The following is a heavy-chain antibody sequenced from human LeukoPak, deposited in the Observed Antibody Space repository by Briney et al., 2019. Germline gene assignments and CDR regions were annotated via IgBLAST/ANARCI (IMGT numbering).Heavy chain of an antibody. CDR2: IYYSGST. J-gene: IGHJ6*02. V-gene: IGHV4-59*01. CDR3: ARGAWFGFPPDNYGMDV. Sequence: SETLSLTCTVSGGSISSYYWSWIRQPPGKGLEWIGYIYYSGSTNYNPSLKSRVTISVDTSKNQFSLKLSSVTAADTAVYYCARGAWFGFPPDNYGMDVWGQGTTVTVSS. CDR1: GGSISSYY. D-gene: IGHD3-10*01.